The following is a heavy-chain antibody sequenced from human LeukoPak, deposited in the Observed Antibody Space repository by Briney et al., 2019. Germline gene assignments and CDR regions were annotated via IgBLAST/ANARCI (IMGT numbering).Heavy chain of an antibody. J-gene: IGHJ5*02. Sequence: SETLSLTCSVSGYSISNSYFWGWIRQPPGKGLEWIGGIYHSGSTSYNPSLKRRVTISIDTSKNQFSLNLSSVTAADTAVYYCARVFDSSGYPRFDPWGQGTLVTVSS. CDR1: GYSISNSYF. D-gene: IGHD3-22*01. CDR3: ARVFDSSGYPRFDP. CDR2: IYHSGST. V-gene: IGHV4-38-2*01.